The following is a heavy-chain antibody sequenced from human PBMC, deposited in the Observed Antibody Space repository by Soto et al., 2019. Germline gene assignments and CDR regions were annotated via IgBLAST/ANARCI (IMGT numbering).Heavy chain of an antibody. J-gene: IGHJ4*02. CDR3: AIRYSYCYDSSGYDSFDY. Sequence: QVQLVESGGGVVQPGRSLRLSCAASGFTFSSYGMHWVRQAPGKGLEWVAVISYDGSNKYYADSVKGRFTISRDNSKNTLYLQMNSLRAEDTAVYYCAIRYSYCYDSSGYDSFDYWGQGTLVTVSS. D-gene: IGHD3-22*01. V-gene: IGHV3-30*03. CDR1: GFTFSSYG. CDR2: ISYDGSNK.